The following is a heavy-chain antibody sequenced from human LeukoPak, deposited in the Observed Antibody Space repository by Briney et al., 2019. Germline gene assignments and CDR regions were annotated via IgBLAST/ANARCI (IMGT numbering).Heavy chain of an antibody. CDR3: AKAGGSIAVAPRIYFDY. J-gene: IGHJ4*02. Sequence: GGSLRLSCAASGFTFSSYAMSWVRQAPGKGLEWVSAISGSGGSTYYADSVKGRFTISRDNSKNTLYLQMNSLRAEDSAVYYCAKAGGSIAVAPRIYFDYWGRGTLVTVSS. D-gene: IGHD6-19*01. V-gene: IGHV3-23*01. CDR2: ISGSGGST. CDR1: GFTFSSYA.